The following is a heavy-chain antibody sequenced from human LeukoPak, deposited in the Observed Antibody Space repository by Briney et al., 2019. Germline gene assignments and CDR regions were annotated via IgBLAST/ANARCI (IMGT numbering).Heavy chain of an antibody. V-gene: IGHV3-9*01. CDR3: AKDIVGGGYYYYGMDV. Sequence: GRSLRLSCAASGFTFDDYAMHWVRQAPGKGLEWVSGISWNNGSIGYADSVKGRFTISRDNAKNSLYLQMNSLRTEDTALYYCAKDIVGGGYYYYGMDVWGQGTTVTVSS. CDR1: GFTFDDYA. CDR2: ISWNNGSI. D-gene: IGHD3-16*01. J-gene: IGHJ6*02.